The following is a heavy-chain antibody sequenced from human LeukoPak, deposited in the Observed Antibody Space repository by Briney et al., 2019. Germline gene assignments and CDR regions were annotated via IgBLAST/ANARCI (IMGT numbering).Heavy chain of an antibody. CDR2: IYYSGST. J-gene: IGHJ4*02. CDR3: ASVTRGYSGYDYGIDY. V-gene: IGHV4-39*07. D-gene: IGHD5-12*01. CDR1: DGSISSSSYY. Sequence: SETLSLTCTVSDGSISSSSYYWGWIRQPPGKGLEWIGSIYYSGSTYYNPSLKSRVTISVDTSKNQFSLKLSSVTAADTAVYYCASVTRGYSGYDYGIDYWGQGTLVTVSS.